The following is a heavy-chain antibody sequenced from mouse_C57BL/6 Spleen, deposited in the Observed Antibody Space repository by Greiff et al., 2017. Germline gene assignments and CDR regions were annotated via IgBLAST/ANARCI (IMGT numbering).Heavy chain of an antibody. D-gene: IGHD2-5*01. CDR3: ARRRSNYDYAMDY. CDR2: IHPNSGST. Sequence: VQLQQPGAELVKPGASVKLSCKASGYTFTSYWMHWVKQRPGQGLEWIGMIHPNSGSTNYNEKFKSKATLTVDKSSSTAYMQLSSLTSEDSAVYYCARRRSNYDYAMDYWGQGTSVTVSS. CDR1: GYTFTSYW. V-gene: IGHV1-64*01. J-gene: IGHJ4*01.